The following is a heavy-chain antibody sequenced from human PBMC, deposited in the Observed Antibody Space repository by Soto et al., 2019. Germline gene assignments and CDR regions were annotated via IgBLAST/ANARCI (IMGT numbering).Heavy chain of an antibody. CDR3: AADSRDGYNYFDY. D-gene: IGHD5-12*01. Sequence: ASVKVSCKASGYTFTSYGISWVRQAPGQGLEWMGWISAYNGNTNYAQKFQERVTITRDMSTSTAYMELSSLRSEDTAVYYCAADSRDGYNYFDYWGQGTLVTVSS. V-gene: IGHV1-18*01. J-gene: IGHJ4*02. CDR1: GYTFTSYG. CDR2: ISAYNGNT.